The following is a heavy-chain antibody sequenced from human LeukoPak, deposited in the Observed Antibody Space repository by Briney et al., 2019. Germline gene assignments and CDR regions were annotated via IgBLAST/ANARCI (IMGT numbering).Heavy chain of an antibody. Sequence: PSETLSLTCTVSGGSISSYYWSWIRQPAGKGLEWIGRIYTSGSTNYNPSLKGRVTMSVDTSKNQFSLKLSSVTAADTAVYYCAGLYYYGSGSSFDYWGQGTLVTVSS. CDR1: GGSISSYY. CDR3: AGLYYYGSGSSFDY. D-gene: IGHD3-10*01. CDR2: IYTSGST. J-gene: IGHJ4*02. V-gene: IGHV4-4*07.